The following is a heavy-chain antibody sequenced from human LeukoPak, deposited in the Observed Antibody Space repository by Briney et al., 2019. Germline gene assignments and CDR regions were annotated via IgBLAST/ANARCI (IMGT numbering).Heavy chain of an antibody. J-gene: IGHJ6*02. D-gene: IGHD2-15*01. CDR2: ISGSGGTT. CDR1: GFTFSNYV. Sequence: GGSLRLSCAASGFTFSNYVMTWVRQAPGKGLEWVSSISGSGGTTYYADSVKGRFTISRDKSKNSLYLQVNSLRAEDTAVYYCAREAAGPRWGGNYYGMDVWGQGTTVTVSS. V-gene: IGHV3-23*01. CDR3: AREAAGPRWGGNYYGMDV.